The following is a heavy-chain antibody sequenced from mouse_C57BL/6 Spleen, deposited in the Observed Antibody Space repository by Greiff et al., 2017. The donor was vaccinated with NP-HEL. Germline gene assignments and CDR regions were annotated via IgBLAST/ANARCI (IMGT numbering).Heavy chain of an antibody. CDR2: IDPENGDT. V-gene: IGHV14-4*01. J-gene: IGHJ2*01. D-gene: IGHD1-1*01. CDR3: TTYTTVVASDY. CDR1: GFNIKDDY. Sequence: EVKVVESGAELVRPGASVKLSCTASGFNIKDDYMHWVKQRPEQGLEWIGWIDPENGDTEYASKFQGKATITADTSSNTAYLQLSSLTSEDTAVYYCTTYTTVVASDYWGQGTTLTVSS.